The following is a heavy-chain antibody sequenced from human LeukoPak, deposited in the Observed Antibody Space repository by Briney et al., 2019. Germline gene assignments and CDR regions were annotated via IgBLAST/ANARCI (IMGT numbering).Heavy chain of an antibody. V-gene: IGHV5-10-1*01. Sequence: GESLKISCKGSGYSFTSYWISWVRQMPGKGLEWMGRIDPSDSYTNYSPSFQGHVTISADKSISTAYLQWSSLKASDTAMYCCAVIGKYYDILTGYYNEVNYWGQGTLVTVSS. J-gene: IGHJ4*02. CDR1: GYSFTSYW. CDR2: IDPSDSYT. CDR3: AVIGKYYDILTGYYNEVNY. D-gene: IGHD3-9*01.